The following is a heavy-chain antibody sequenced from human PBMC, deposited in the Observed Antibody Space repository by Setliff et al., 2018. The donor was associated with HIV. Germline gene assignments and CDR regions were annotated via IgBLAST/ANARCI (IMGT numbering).Heavy chain of an antibody. CDR3: ARLAASIAARRRFDY. D-gene: IGHD6-6*01. J-gene: IGHJ4*02. Sequence: SETLSLTCTVSGGSISSNNYYWGWIRQPPGKGLEWIGSINYSGSTYQNPSLKSRVTISVDTSKNQYSLKLSSVTAADTAVYYCARLAASIAARRRFDYWGQGALVTVSS. CDR2: INYSGST. V-gene: IGHV4-39*01. CDR1: GGSISSNNYY.